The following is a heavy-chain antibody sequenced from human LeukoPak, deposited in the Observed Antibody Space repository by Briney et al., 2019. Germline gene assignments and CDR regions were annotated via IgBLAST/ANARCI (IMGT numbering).Heavy chain of an antibody. J-gene: IGHJ4*02. V-gene: IGHV4-39*01. Sequence: SETLSLTCTVSGGSISSSNYFWGWIRQPPGKGLEWIGSVYYSGSTYYNPSLKSRVTISVDTSKNQFTLKLSSVTAADTAVYYCARQKGYSSGWYLDYWGQGTLVTVSS. D-gene: IGHD6-19*01. CDR3: ARQKGYSSGWYLDY. CDR1: GGSISSSNYF. CDR2: VYYSGST.